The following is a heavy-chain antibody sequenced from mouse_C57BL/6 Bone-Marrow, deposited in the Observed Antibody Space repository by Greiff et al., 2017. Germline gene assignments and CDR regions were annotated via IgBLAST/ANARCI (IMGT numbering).Heavy chain of an antibody. V-gene: IGHV5-4*01. Sequence: EVHLVESGGGLVKPGGSLKLSCAASGFTFSSYAMSWVRQTPEKRLEWVATISDGGSYTYYPDNVKGRFTISRDNAKNNLYLQMSHLKSEDTAMYYCARGGTTVVVPYAMDYWGQGTSVTVSS. CDR2: ISDGGSYT. CDR1: GFTFSSYA. J-gene: IGHJ4*01. CDR3: ARGGTTVVVPYAMDY. D-gene: IGHD1-1*01.